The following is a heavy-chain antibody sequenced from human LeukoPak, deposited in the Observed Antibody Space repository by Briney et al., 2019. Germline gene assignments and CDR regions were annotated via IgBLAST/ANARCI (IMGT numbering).Heavy chain of an antibody. J-gene: IGHJ4*02. D-gene: IGHD7-27*01. Sequence: GGSLRLSCAASGLTFSTSAMTWVRQAPGKGLEWVSGISGSGVTDYADSVKGRFTISRDNSKNTLYLQMNSLRAEDTAVYYCAKDLNWGGRWGQGTLVTVSS. CDR3: AKDLNWGGR. V-gene: IGHV3-23*01. CDR2: ISGSGVT. CDR1: GLTFSTSA.